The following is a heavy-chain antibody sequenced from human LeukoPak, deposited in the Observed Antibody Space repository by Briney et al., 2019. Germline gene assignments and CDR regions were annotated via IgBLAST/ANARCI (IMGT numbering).Heavy chain of an antibody. CDR3: ARGGLEMATIYFDY. J-gene: IGHJ4*02. CDR2: IYSGGGT. D-gene: IGHD5-24*01. Sequence: GWSLRLSCAASGFTVSSNYMSWLRQAPGKGREGVSVIYSGGGTYYADSVKGRFTISRDNSKNTLYLQMNSLRAEDTAVYYCARGGLEMATIYFDYWGQGTLVTVSS. CDR1: GFTVSSNY. V-gene: IGHV3-53*01.